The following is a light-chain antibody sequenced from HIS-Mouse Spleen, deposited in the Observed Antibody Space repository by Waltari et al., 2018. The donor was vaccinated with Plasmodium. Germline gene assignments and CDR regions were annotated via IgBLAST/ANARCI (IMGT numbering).Light chain of an antibody. V-gene: IGKV4-1*01. CDR3: QQYYSTPYT. Sequence: DIVMTQSPDSLAVSLGERATINCKSHQSVLYSSNNKNYLAWYQQKPGQPPKLLIYWASTRESGVPDRFSGSGSGTDFTLTISSLQAEDVAVYYCQQYYSTPYTFGQGTKVDIK. J-gene: IGKJ2*01. CDR2: WAS. CDR1: QSVLYSSNNKNY.